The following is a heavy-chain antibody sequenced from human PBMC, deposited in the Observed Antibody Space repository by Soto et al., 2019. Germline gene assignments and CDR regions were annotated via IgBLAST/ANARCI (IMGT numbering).Heavy chain of an antibody. J-gene: IGHJ4*02. Sequence: PGGSLRLSCVVSGFTFRNYAMSWVRQAPGKGLEWVAVISKDGDNRYHADSVKGRFTISRDNSMNTLYMQMNSLRVEDTALYYCARFVGYGGSEYYFDNWGRGTLVTVSS. CDR3: ARFVGYGGSEYYFDN. V-gene: IGHV3-30-3*01. CDR1: GFTFRNYA. D-gene: IGHD5-12*01. CDR2: ISKDGDNR.